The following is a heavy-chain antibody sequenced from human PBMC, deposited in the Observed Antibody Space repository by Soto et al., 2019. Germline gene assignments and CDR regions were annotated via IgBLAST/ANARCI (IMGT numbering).Heavy chain of an antibody. Sequence: SETLSLTCAVYGGSFSGYYWSWIRQPPGKGLEWIGEINHSGSTNYNPSLKSRVTISVDTSKNQFSLKLSSVTAADTAVYYCARHPNHRYCSGGSCYSYWGLGTLVTVSS. CDR1: GGSFSGYY. CDR2: INHSGST. CDR3: ARHPNHRYCSGGSCYSY. V-gene: IGHV4-34*01. D-gene: IGHD2-15*01. J-gene: IGHJ4*02.